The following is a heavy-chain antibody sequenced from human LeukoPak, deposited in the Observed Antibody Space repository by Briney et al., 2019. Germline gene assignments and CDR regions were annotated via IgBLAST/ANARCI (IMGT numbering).Heavy chain of an antibody. J-gene: IGHJ4*02. CDR3: ARDFLATAMVEY. D-gene: IGHD5-18*01. Sequence: GSSVKVSCKASGGTFSSYAISWVRQAPGQGLEWMGRIIPIFGTANYAQKFQGRVKITTDESTSTAYMELSSLRSEDTAVYYCARDFLATAMVEYWGQGTLVTVSS. V-gene: IGHV1-69*05. CDR1: GGTFSSYA. CDR2: IIPIFGTA.